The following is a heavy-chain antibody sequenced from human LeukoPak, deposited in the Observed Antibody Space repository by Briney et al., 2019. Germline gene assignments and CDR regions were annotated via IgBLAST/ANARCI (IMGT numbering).Heavy chain of an antibody. CDR3: AKDNTFRGIVVVSAPTGY. V-gene: IGHV3-30*02. J-gene: IGHJ4*02. Sequence: PGGSLRLSCAASGFTFSSYGMHWVRQAPGKGLEWVAFTRYDGSNKYYADSVKGRFTISRDNSKNTLYLQMNSLRAEDTAVYYCAKDNTFRGIVVVSAPTGYWGQGTLVTASS. CDR2: TRYDGSNK. CDR1: GFTFSSYG. D-gene: IGHD2-2*01.